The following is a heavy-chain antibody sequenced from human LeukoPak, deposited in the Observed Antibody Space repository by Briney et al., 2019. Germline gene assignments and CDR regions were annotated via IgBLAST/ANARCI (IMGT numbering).Heavy chain of an antibody. CDR2: ISSSSSTI. CDR1: GVTFSDAF. D-gene: IGHD1-26*01. J-gene: IGHJ4*02. CDR3: AREIVSYSFVDY. Sequence: PGGSLRLSCSVSGVTFSDAFMSWIRQAPGKGLEWVSYISSSSSTIYYADSVKGRFTISRDNAKNSLYLQMNSLRAEDTAVYYCAREIVSYSFVDYWGQGTLVTVSS. V-gene: IGHV3-11*04.